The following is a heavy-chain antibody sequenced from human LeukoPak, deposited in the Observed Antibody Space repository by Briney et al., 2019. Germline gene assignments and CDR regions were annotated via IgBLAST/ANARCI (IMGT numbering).Heavy chain of an antibody. CDR2: FDPEDGET. V-gene: IGHV1-24*01. CDR3: ATANPGIAAAGIDY. D-gene: IGHD6-13*01. CDR1: GYTLTELS. Sequence: ASVKVSCKVSGYTLTELSMHWVRQAPGKGLEWMGGFDPEDGETIYAQKFQGRVTMTEDTSTDTAYMELSSLRSEDTAVYYCATANPGIAAAGIDYWGQGTLVTVSS. J-gene: IGHJ4*02.